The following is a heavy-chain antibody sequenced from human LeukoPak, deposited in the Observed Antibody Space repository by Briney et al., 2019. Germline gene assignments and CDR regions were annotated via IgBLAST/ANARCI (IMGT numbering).Heavy chain of an antibody. V-gene: IGHV1-69*02. CDR3: ASERLGYYYMDV. J-gene: IGHJ6*03. CDR2: IIPILGIA. CDR1: GGTFSSYT. Sequence: SVKVSCKASGGTFSSYTISWVRQAPGQGLEWMGRIIPILGIANYAQKFQGRVTITADKSTSTAYMELSSLRSEDTAVYYCASERLGYYYMDVWGKGTTVTISS. D-gene: IGHD1-1*01.